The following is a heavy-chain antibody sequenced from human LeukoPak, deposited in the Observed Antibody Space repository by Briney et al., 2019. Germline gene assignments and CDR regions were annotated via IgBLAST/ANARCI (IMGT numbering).Heavy chain of an antibody. CDR2: IHYSGST. V-gene: IGHV4-39*01. CDR1: GGSISSPTYY. CDR3: ARLGGYYGPPGY. Sequence: SETLSLTCTVSGGSISSPTYYWAWIRQPPGKGLEWIGTIHYSGSTFYNPSLKSRVTISVDTSKNQFSLKLSSVTAADTAVYYCARLGGYYGPPGYWGQGTLVTVSS. J-gene: IGHJ4*02. D-gene: IGHD3-10*01.